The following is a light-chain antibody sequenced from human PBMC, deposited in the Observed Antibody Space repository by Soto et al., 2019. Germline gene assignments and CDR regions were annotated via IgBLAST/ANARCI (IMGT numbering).Light chain of an antibody. V-gene: IGLV1-44*01. J-gene: IGLJ1*01. CDR3: AEWEDGLNGHNV. Sequence: QSALTQPPPASGIPGQRVTISCSGSSSNIGSNTVNWYQQLPGTAPKLLIYSNNQRPSGVPDRFSGSKSGTSASLAISGLQFGDGVVFYCAEWEDGLNGHNVFGPGPKVTVL. CDR2: SNN. CDR1: SSNIGSNT.